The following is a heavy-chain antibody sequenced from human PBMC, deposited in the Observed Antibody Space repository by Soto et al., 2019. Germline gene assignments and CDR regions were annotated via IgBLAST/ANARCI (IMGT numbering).Heavy chain of an antibody. D-gene: IGHD1-1*01. J-gene: IGHJ4*02. CDR1: GGSISRGDYY. CDR2: IYYTGST. Sequence: SETLSLTCTVSGGSISRGDYYWSWIRQPPGKGLEWIGYIYYTGSTFFNPSLKSRVTISVDTSKNQFSLKLSSVTAADTAVYYCSSIPDRYNSGLDYWCQGTLGTVSS. CDR3: SSIPDRYNSGLDY. V-gene: IGHV4-30-4*01.